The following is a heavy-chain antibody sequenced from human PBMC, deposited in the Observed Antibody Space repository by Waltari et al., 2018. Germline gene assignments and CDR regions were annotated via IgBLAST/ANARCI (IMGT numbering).Heavy chain of an antibody. CDR2: MNPNSGNT. CDR1: GYTFTSYD. Sequence: QVQLVQSGAEVKKPGASVKVSCKASGYTFTSYDINWVRQATGQGLEWMGWMNPNSGNTGYAQKFQGRVTMTRNTSISTAYMELSSLRSEDTAVYYCARQQLARSVYYYYYMDVWGKGTTVTVSS. V-gene: IGHV1-8*01. D-gene: IGHD6-13*01. CDR3: ARQQLARSVYYYYYMDV. J-gene: IGHJ6*03.